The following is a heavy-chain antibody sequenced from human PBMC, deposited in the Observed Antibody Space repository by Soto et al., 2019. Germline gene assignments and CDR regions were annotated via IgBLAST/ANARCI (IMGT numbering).Heavy chain of an antibody. CDR2: ISYAGSNK. Sequence: QVQLVESGGGVVQPGRSLRLSCAASGFTFSSYGMHWVRQAPGKGLEWVAVISYAGSNKYYADSVKGRFTISRDNSKNTLYLQMTSLRADDTAVYYCSKDRGQLVFYYGIDVWGQGTTVTVSS. D-gene: IGHD6-13*01. J-gene: IGHJ6*02. V-gene: IGHV3-30*18. CDR1: GFTFSSYG. CDR3: SKDRGQLVFYYGIDV.